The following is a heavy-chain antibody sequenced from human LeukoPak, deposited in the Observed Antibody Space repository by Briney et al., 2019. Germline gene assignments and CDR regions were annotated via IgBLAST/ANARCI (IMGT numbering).Heavy chain of an antibody. CDR2: IRPDGVET. CDR3: GGDSVLVSGDIDY. J-gene: IGHJ4*02. D-gene: IGHD1-26*01. CDR1: GFTFTNHW. V-gene: IGHV3-74*01. Sequence: GGSLRLSCAASGFTFTNHWMHWVRQVPGKGLVWVSRIRPDGVETNHADSVKGRFTTSRDNAKNILYLQMNSLGVEDSAVYRGGGDSVLVSGDIDYWGQGVRVSVSS.